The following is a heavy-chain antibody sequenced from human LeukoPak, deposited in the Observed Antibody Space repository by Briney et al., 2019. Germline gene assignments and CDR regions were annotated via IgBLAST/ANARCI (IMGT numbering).Heavy chain of an antibody. CDR2: INPNSGGT. Sequence: ASVKVSCKASGYTFTGYYMHWVRQAPGQGLEWMGWINPNSGGTNYAQKFQGRVTMTRDTSTSTAYMELSRLRSDDTAVYYCARAGGYCSGGSCYYYYYMDVWGKGNTVTISS. CDR3: ARAGGYCSGGSCYYYYYMDV. D-gene: IGHD2-15*01. V-gene: IGHV1-2*02. J-gene: IGHJ6*03. CDR1: GYTFTGYY.